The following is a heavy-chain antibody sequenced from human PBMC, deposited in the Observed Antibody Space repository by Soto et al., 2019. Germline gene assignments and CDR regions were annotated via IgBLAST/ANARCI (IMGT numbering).Heavy chain of an antibody. Sequence: QVQLVQSGAEVKKPGASVKVSCKASGYTFTSYGISWVRQAPGQGLEWMGWISAYNGNTNYAQKLQGRVTMTTDTSTSTAYMELRSLRSDDTAVYYCARDHSIDLYGDYVGYFDYWGQGTLVTVSS. CDR2: ISAYNGNT. CDR3: ARDHSIDLYGDYVGYFDY. V-gene: IGHV1-18*01. J-gene: IGHJ4*02. CDR1: GYTFTSYG. D-gene: IGHD4-17*01.